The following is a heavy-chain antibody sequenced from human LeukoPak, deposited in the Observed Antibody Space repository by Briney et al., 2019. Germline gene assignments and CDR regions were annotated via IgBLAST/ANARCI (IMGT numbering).Heavy chain of an antibody. CDR3: ARVRMGATVSDFYYYYMDV. D-gene: IGHD1-26*01. J-gene: IGHJ6*03. Sequence: PEGSLRLSCAASGFTFSSYSMHWVRQAPGRGLESVSAIISNGGSTYYANSVKGRFTISRDNSKNTLYLQMGSLRVEDMAVYYCARVRMGATVSDFYYYYMDVWGKGTTVTVSS. CDR2: IISNGGST. V-gene: IGHV3-64*01. CDR1: GFTFSSYS.